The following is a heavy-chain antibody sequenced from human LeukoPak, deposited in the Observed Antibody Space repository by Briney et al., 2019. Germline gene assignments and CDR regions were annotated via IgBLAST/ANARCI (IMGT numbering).Heavy chain of an antibody. Sequence: SETLSLTCSVPGGSISTYYWSWIRQPPGKGLEWIGYNYNRGTTNYNPSLKSRVTISVDRSKNQFSLSLTSVTAADTAVYYCARERASAGPHFEHWGRGILVTDSS. CDR3: ARERASAGPHFEH. D-gene: IGHD6-13*01. CDR2: NYNRGTT. V-gene: IGHV4-59*01. J-gene: IGHJ4*02. CDR1: GGSISTYY.